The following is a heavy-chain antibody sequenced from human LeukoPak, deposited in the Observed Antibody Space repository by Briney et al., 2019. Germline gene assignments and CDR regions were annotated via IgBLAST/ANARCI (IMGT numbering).Heavy chain of an antibody. CDR1: GFTFSSYA. D-gene: IGHD3-22*01. Sequence: GGSLRLSCAASGFTFSSYAMSWVRQAPGKGLEWVSAISGSGGSTYYADSVKGRFTISRDNSKNTLYLRMNSLRAEDTAVYYCAKTNYYYDSSGYFVYWGQGTLVTVSS. CDR3: AKTNYYYDSSGYFVY. CDR2: ISGSGGST. V-gene: IGHV3-23*01. J-gene: IGHJ4*02.